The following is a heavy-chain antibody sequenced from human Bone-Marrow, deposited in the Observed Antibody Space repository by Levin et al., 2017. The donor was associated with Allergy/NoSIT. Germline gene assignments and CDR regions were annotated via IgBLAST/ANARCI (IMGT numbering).Heavy chain of an antibody. J-gene: IGHJ4*02. D-gene: IGHD3-16*01. CDR1: GFTFSNYG. Sequence: GGSLRLSCAASGFTFSNYGMHWVRQAPGKGLEWVAAISYDGSHKFYADSVKGRFTNSRDNSKNTLYLQMNSLTAEDTAVYYCARPPLPNSYLWGSLDSWGQGTLVTVSS. CDR2: ISYDGSHK. V-gene: IGHV3-30*03. CDR3: ARPPLPNSYLWGSLDS.